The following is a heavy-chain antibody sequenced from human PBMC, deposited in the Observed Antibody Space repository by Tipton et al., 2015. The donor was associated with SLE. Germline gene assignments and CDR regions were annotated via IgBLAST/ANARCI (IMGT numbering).Heavy chain of an antibody. J-gene: IGHJ4*02. V-gene: IGHV4-59*11. CDR3: ARVKTVAALDY. Sequence: TLSLTCTVSGTSIDSHYWAWIRQSPGKGLEWIGYLYYSGSTNYNSSLKSRVTITVDTSKAQFSLRLTSVTAADTAVYYCARVKTVAALDYWCQGILVSVSS. CDR1: GTSIDSHY. D-gene: IGHD2-21*02. CDR2: LYYSGST.